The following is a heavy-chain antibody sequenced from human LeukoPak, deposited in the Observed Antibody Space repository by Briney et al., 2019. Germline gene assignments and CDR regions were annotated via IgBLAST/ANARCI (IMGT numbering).Heavy chain of an antibody. J-gene: IGHJ4*02. CDR3: ARYTSSGLDY. D-gene: IGHD6-19*01. V-gene: IGHV4-59*08. Sequence: SETLSLTCIVSGGSISNYYWSWIRQPPGEGLEYIGHIYYTGSTSYSPSLKSRVTISVDTSKNQFSLKLSSVTAADTAVYYCARYTSSGLDYRGQGALVTVSS. CDR1: GGSISNYY. CDR2: IYYTGST.